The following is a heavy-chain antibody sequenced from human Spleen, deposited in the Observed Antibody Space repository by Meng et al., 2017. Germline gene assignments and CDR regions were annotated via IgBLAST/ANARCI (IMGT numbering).Heavy chain of an antibody. Sequence: ASVKVSCKASEYSFTDYYLHWVRQAPGQGLEWMGRINPNSGGTNSAQKFQGRVTMTRDTSVNTAYMELSSLRSDDTTVYYCAGDFCSSGSCYDYWGQGTLVTVSS. V-gene: IGHV1-2*06. CDR1: EYSFTDYY. J-gene: IGHJ4*02. D-gene: IGHD2-15*01. CDR3: AGDFCSSGSCYDY. CDR2: INPNSGGT.